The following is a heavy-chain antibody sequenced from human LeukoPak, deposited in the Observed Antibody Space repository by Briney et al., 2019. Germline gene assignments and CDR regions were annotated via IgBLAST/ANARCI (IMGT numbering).Heavy chain of an antibody. V-gene: IGHV4-4*09. CDR2: IYPSGSA. D-gene: IGHD3-10*01. CDR3: ARRVRSAMGIYTIDI. J-gene: IGHJ4*02. Sequence: SETLSLTCTVSGGSISTYYWNWFRQPPGKGLEWIGYIYPSGSADYNPSLKSRVTMSVDMSKNQLSLTLSSVTAADTAVYYCARRVRSAMGIYTIDIWGQGTLVTVSS. CDR1: GGSISTYY.